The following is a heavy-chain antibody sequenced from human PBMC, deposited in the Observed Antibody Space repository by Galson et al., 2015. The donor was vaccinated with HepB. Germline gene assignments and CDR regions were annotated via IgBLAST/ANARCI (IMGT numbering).Heavy chain of an antibody. J-gene: IGHJ6*01. D-gene: IGHD3-3*01. CDR3: ARGKGRQVLLDYHYYGMDV. CDR1: GGSFSTYH. CDR2: ITQSGST. Sequence: SETLSLTCAVFGGSFSTYHWTWLRQPPGKGLEWIGEITQSGSTHSNPSLRSRVTISMDTSKNQFSLKVRSVTAADTAVYYCARGKGRQVLLDYHYYGMDVWGQGTTVSVSS. V-gene: IGHV4-34*01.